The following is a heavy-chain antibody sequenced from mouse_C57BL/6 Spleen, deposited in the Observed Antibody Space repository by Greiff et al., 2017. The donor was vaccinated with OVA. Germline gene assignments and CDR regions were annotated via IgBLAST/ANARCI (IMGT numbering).Heavy chain of an antibody. CDR2: IYPGNSDT. CDR1: GYTFTSYW. CDR3: TREDWDRFAY. J-gene: IGHJ3*01. Sequence: EVQRVESGTVLARPGASVKMSCKTSGYTFTSYWMHWVKQRPGQGLEWIGAIYPGNSDTSYNQKFKGKAKLTAVTSASTAYMELSSLTNEDSAVYYCTREDWDRFAYWGQGTLVTVSA. V-gene: IGHV1-5*01. D-gene: IGHD4-1*01.